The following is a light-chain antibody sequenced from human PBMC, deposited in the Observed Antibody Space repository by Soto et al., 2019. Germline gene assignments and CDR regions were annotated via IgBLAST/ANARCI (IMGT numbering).Light chain of an antibody. CDR3: TSYAGGNILF. V-gene: IGLV2-8*01. J-gene: IGLJ2*01. CDR1: SSDIGRYNY. Sequence: QSALTQPASVSGSPGQSITISCTGTSSDIGRYNYVSWYQQHPGKAPKVMLYEVRKRPSGVPDRFSGSKSGNTASLTVSGLQADDEADYYCTSYAGGNILFFGGGTKVTVL. CDR2: EVR.